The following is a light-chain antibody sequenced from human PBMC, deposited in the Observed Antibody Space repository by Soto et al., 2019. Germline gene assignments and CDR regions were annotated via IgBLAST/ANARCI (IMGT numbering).Light chain of an antibody. CDR2: DVS. CDR3: SSYTSSSTPVV. V-gene: IGLV2-14*01. J-gene: IGLJ2*01. Sequence: QSVLTQPASVSGSPGQSITISCTGTSSDVGGYNYVSWYQQHPGKAPKLMSYDVSNRPSGVSNRFSGSKAGNTASLTISGLQAEDEADYYCSSYTSSSTPVVFGGGTNLIVL. CDR1: SSDVGGYNY.